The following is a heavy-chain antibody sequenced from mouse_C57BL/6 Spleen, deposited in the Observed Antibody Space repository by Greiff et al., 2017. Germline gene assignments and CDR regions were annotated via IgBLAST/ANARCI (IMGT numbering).Heavy chain of an antibody. CDR3: ARSGTGYAMDY. D-gene: IGHD4-1*01. CDR1: GFSLTSYG. CDR2: ICSDGST. J-gene: IGHJ4*01. V-gene: IGHV2-6*03. Sequence: QVQLQQSGPGLVAPSQSLSITCTVSGFSLTSYGVHWVRQPPGKGLEWLVVICSDGSTTYTSALNSRLSISKDNSKSQVFLNMNRLQTDDTAMDYWARSGTGYAMDYWGQGTSVTVSS.